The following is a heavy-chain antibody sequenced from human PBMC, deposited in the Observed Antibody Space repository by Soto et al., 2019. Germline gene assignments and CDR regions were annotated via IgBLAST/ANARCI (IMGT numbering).Heavy chain of an antibody. CDR1: GVTFSSYA. CDR3: AKRIPQYYYDSSGYYYSFGNWGAFDI. V-gene: IGHV3-23*01. J-gene: IGHJ3*02. D-gene: IGHD3-22*01. CDR2: ISGSGGSK. Sequence: WGSLRLSCAASGVTFSSYAMSWFRQSPGKGLEWVSSISGSGGSKYYADSVKGRFTISRDNSKNTLYLQMNSMRAEGTAVYYCAKRIPQYYYDSSGYYYSFGNWGAFDIWGQGTMVTVSS.